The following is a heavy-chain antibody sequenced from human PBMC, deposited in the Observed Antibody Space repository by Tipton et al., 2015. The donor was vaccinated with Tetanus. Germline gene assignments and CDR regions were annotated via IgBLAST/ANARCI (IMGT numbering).Heavy chain of an antibody. D-gene: IGHD3-22*01. CDR3: ARDRGDYIYYGMDV. Sequence: QVQLVQSGAEVKKPGASVKVSCKASGYTFTGYYIYWVRQAPGQGLEWMGWIDTNSGGTVYAQKLQGRVTMTRDTSISTAYMDLRSLRSDDTAVYYCARDRGDYIYYGMDVWGPGTTVTVS. CDR2: IDTNSGGT. J-gene: IGHJ6*02. V-gene: IGHV1-2*02. CDR1: GYTFTGYY.